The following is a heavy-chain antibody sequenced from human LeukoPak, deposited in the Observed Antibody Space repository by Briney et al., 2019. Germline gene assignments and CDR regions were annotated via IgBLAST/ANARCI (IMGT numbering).Heavy chain of an antibody. CDR2: IYYSGST. CDR3: ARIPYNSDDGYYFDY. D-gene: IGHD1-1*01. Sequence: SETLSLTCTVSGVSISSYYWSWIRQPPGKGLEWIGYIYYSGSTNYNPSLKSRVTISVDTSKNQFSLKLSSVTAADTAVYYCARIPYNSDDGYYFDYWGQGTLVTVSS. V-gene: IGHV4-59*01. CDR1: GVSISSYY. J-gene: IGHJ4*02.